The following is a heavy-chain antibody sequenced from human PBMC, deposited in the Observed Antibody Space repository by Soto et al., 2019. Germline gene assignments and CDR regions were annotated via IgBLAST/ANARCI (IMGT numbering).Heavy chain of an antibody. V-gene: IGHV4-34*01. D-gene: IGHD1-26*01. CDR2: INHSGST. Sequence: KPSETLSLTCAVYGGSFSGYYWSWIRQPPGKGLEWIGEINHSGSTNYNPSLKSRVTISVDTSKNQFPLKLSSVTAADTAVYYCARVGYLKHYYYYGMDVWGQGTTVTVSS. CDR3: ARVGYLKHYYYYGMDV. J-gene: IGHJ6*02. CDR1: GGSFSGYY.